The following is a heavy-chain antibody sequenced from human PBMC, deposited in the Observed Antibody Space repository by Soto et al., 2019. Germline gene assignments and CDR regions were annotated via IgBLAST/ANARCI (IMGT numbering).Heavy chain of an antibody. V-gene: IGHV2-5*01. CDR3: AHRSFAKDAFDV. D-gene: IGHD3-3*01. CDR1: GFSLSTSGVG. CDR2: IYWNDDK. J-gene: IGHJ3*01. Sequence: QITLKESGPTLVKPTQTLTLTCTFSGFSLSTSGVGVGWIRQPPGKDLEWLALIYWNDDKHYSPSLKSRLTIAKDYYKNQVVLTMTNMDIVDTATYYCAHRSFAKDAFDVLGQGTMFTDSS.